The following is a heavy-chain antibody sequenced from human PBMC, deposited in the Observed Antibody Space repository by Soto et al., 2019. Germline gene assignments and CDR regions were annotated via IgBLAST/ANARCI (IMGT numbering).Heavy chain of an antibody. CDR3: ARTASSGWYNRYFDL. Sequence: QVTLKESGPVLVKPTETLTLTCTVSGFSLSNARMGVSWILQPPGKALEWLAHIFSNDEKSYSTSLKSRLTISKDTSKSQVVLTMTNMDPVDTATYYCARTASSGWYNRYFDLWGRGTLVTVSS. D-gene: IGHD6-19*01. V-gene: IGHV2-26*01. CDR1: GFSLSNARMG. J-gene: IGHJ2*01. CDR2: IFSNDEK.